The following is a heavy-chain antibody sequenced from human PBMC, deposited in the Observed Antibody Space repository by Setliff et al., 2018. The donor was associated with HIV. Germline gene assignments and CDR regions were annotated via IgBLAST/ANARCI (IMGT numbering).Heavy chain of an antibody. Sequence: PGGSLRLSCEASGFIFSSHAMSWVRQVPGKGLELIAVISGSGSATTYADSVAGRFTISRDNGKNLLYLQMNSLRAEDTAAYYCARGGRLQYFDWPSYAMDVWGQGTTVTVSS. V-gene: IGHV3-23*01. CDR3: ARGGRLQYFDWPSYAMDV. D-gene: IGHD3-9*01. CDR1: GFIFSSHA. J-gene: IGHJ6*02. CDR2: ISGSGSAT.